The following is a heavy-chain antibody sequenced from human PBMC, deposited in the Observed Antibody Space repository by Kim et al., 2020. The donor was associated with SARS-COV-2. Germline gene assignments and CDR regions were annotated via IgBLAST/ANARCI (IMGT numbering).Heavy chain of an antibody. CDR2: IYGSGSP. CDR1: GGSISRYY. J-gene: IGHJ5*02. V-gene: IGHV4-59*01. D-gene: IGHD3-10*01. Sequence: SETLSLTCNVSGGSISRYYWNWVRQAPGKRLEWIGWIYGSGSPNYNPSLKSRVSISVDTSKNQISLRLTSVTPADTAVYFCARDLSGSGTFYFDPWGQGTLVAVSS. CDR3: ARDLSGSGTFYFDP.